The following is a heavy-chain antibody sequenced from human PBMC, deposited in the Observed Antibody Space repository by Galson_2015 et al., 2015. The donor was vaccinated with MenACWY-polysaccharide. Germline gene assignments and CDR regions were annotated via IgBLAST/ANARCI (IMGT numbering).Heavy chain of an antibody. CDR2: IQYDGSNK. CDR1: GLRFSGSG. Sequence: SLRLSCAASGLRFSGSGMHWVRQAPGKGLEWVAVIQYDGSNKVYADSVKGRFTISRDNSKNTLYLEMNSLRAEDTAVYYCAREGSRIVFHAFDTWGPGKMVSVAS. D-gene: IGHD3-16*02. V-gene: IGHV3-33*01. CDR3: AREGSRIVFHAFDT. J-gene: IGHJ3*02.